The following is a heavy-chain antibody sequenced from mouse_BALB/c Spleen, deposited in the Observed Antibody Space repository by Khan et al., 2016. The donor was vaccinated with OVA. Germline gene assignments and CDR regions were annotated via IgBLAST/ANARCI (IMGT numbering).Heavy chain of an antibody. J-gene: IGHJ4*01. V-gene: IGHV2-6-1*01. Sequence: VQLQESGPGLVAPSQSLSITCTISGFSLTDYGVHWVRQPPGKGLEWLVVIWSDGSTTYNSALKSRLSIINDNSKSQIFLKMNSLQTDDTAMYYCARQPYYHYYIMDYWGQGTSVTVSS. D-gene: IGHD2-10*01. CDR3: ARQPYYHYYIMDY. CDR1: GFSLTDYG. CDR2: IWSDGST.